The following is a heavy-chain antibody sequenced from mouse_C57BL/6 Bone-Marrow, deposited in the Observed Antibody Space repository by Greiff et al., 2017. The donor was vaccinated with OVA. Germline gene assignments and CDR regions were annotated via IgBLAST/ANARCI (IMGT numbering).Heavy chain of an antibody. J-gene: IGHJ3*01. CDR1: GYTFTSYW. CDR2: IYPGSGST. CDR3: ARTDYSNYRAWFAY. V-gene: IGHV1-55*01. D-gene: IGHD2-5*01. Sequence: QVQLQQPGAELVKPGASVKMSCKASGYTFTSYWITWVKQRPGQGLEWIGDIYPGSGSTNYNEKFKSKATLTVDTSSSTAYMQLSSLTYEDSAVYYCARTDYSNYRAWFAYWGQGTLVTVSA.